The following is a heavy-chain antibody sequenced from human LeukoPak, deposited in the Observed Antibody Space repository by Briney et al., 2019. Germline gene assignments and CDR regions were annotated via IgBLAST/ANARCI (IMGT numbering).Heavy chain of an antibody. CDR2: INHSGST. Sequence: SETLSLTCAVYGGSFSGYYWSWIRQPPGKGLEWIGEINHSGSTNYNPSLKSRVTISVDTSKNQFSLKLSSVTAADTAVYYCARLPIVRGVIRDYWGQGTLVTVSS. CDR1: GGSFSGYY. J-gene: IGHJ4*02. D-gene: IGHD3-10*01. V-gene: IGHV4-34*01. CDR3: ARLPIVRGVIRDY.